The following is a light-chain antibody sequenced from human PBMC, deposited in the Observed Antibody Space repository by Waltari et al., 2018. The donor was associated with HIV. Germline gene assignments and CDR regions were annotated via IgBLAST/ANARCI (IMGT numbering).Light chain of an antibody. CDR2: WAS. J-gene: IGKJ2*01. CDR3: QQHYSAPHT. Sequence: DIVMTQSPDSLAVSLGERATLNCKSSQSVLHSSNNKNYLAWYQQKPGQPPKLLIYWASTRESGVPDRFSGSGSGTDFTLTISSLQAEDVAVYYCQQHYSAPHTFGQGTKLEIK. CDR1: QSVLHSSNNKNY. V-gene: IGKV4-1*01.